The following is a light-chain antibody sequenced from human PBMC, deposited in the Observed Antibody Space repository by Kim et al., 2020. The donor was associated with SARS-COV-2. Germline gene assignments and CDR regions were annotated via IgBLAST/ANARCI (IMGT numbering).Light chain of an antibody. V-gene: IGLV1-40*01. CDR3: QSYDNSLSGYV. CDR1: TSNIGAGYA. J-gene: IGLJ1*01. Sequence: QGGNISCTGITSNIGAGYAVHWYQQMPGTAPKLLIYGDINRPSGVPDRFSGSKSGTSASLAITGLQTEDEADYYCQSYDNSLSGYVFGTGTKVTVL. CDR2: GDI.